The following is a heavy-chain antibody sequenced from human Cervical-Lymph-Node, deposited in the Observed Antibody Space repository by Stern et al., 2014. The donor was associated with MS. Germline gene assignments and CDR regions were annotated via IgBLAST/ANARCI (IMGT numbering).Heavy chain of an antibody. CDR3: AKASGTYGSGSLDS. CDR2: IWYDGGNK. J-gene: IGHJ4*02. Sequence: VQLVESGGGVVQPGTSLRLSCAVSGFSFSHHGMQMVRQAPGKGLELVAVIWYDGGNKYYADSVKGRFTIPRDNSQNTLFLQLNSLRAEDTAVYYCAKASGTYGSGSLDSWGQGTLVTVSS. V-gene: IGHV3-33*03. D-gene: IGHD3-10*01. CDR1: GFSFSHHG.